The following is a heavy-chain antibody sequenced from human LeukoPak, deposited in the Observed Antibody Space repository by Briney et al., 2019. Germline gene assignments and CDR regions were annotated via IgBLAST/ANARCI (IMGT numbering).Heavy chain of an antibody. CDR2: ITSSSSYI. CDR1: GFTFSSYS. V-gene: IGHV3-21*01. CDR3: ARDRELRYGSGHDY. J-gene: IGHJ4*02. Sequence: KPGGSLRLSCAASGFTFSSYSMNWVRQAPGKGLEWVSSITSSSSYIYYADSVKGRFTISRDNAKNSLYLQMNSLRVEDTAVYYCARDRELRYGSGHDYWGQGTLVTVSS. D-gene: IGHD3-10*01.